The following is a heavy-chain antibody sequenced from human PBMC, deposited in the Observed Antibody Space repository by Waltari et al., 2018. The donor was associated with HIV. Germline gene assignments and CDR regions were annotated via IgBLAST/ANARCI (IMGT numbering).Heavy chain of an antibody. CDR3: ASDGLGAFDY. D-gene: IGHD3-10*01. V-gene: IGHV3-21*01. J-gene: IGHJ4*02. CDR1: GFTFSSYS. CDR2: ISSSSSYI. Sequence: EVQLVESGGGLVKPGGSLRLSCAASGFTFSSYSMNWVRQAPGKGLEWVSSISSSSSYIYYADSVKGRFTISRDNAKNSLYLQRNSLRAEDTAVYYCASDGLGAFDYWGQGTLVTVSS.